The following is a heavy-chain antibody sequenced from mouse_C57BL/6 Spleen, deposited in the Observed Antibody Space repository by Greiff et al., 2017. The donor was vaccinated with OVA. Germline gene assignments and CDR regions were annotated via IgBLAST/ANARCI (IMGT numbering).Heavy chain of an antibody. Sequence: QVQLQQPGAELVMPGASVKLSCKASGYTFTSYWMHWVKQRPGQGLEWIGEIDPSDSYTNYNQKFKGKSTLTVDKSSSTAYMQLSSLTSEDSAVYYCARALLPVYFDDWGQGTTLTVSS. CDR1: GYTFTSYW. CDR2: IDPSDSYT. CDR3: ARALLPVYFDD. V-gene: IGHV1-69*01. D-gene: IGHD1-1*01. J-gene: IGHJ2*01.